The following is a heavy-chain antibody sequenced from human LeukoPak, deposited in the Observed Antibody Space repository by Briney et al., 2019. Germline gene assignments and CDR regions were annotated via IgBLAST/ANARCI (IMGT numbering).Heavy chain of an antibody. J-gene: IGHJ3*02. V-gene: IGHV1-18*04. CDR3: ARAGQVVVIGDAFDI. D-gene: IGHD3-22*01. Sequence: GASVKVSCKASGYTFTGYYMHWVRQAPGQGLEWMGWISAYNGNTNYAQKLQGRVTMTTDTSTSTAYMELRSLRSDDTAVYYCARAGQVVVIGDAFDIWGQGTMVTVSS. CDR1: GYTFTGYY. CDR2: ISAYNGNT.